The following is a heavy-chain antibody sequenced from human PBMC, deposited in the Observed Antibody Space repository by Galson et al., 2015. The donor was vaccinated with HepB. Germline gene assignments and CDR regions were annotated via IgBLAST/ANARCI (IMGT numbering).Heavy chain of an antibody. CDR1: GYTLTELS. D-gene: IGHD3-16*01. CDR3: AKVSAYITVNDGKIDY. Sequence: SVKVSCKVSGYTLTELSMHWVRQAPGKGLEWMGGSDPEDGETIYAQKFQGRVTMTEDTSTDTAYMELSSLRSEDTAVYYCAKVSAYITVNDGKIDYWGQGTLVTVSS. V-gene: IGHV1-24*01. J-gene: IGHJ4*02. CDR2: SDPEDGET.